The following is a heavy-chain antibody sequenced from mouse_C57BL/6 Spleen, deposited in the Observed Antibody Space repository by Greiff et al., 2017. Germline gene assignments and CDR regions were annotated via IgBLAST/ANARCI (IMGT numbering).Heavy chain of an antibody. V-gene: IGHV1-55*01. J-gene: IGHJ4*01. CDR1: GYTFTSYW. D-gene: IGHD1-1*01. CDR2: IYPGSGST. Sequence: QVQLQQPGAELVKPGASVKMSCKASGYTFTSYWITWVKQRPGQGLEWIGDIYPGSGSTNYNEKFKSKATLTVDTSSSTAYMQLSSLTSEDSAVYYCARDYYGSNYDAMDYWGQGASVTVSS. CDR3: ARDYYGSNYDAMDY.